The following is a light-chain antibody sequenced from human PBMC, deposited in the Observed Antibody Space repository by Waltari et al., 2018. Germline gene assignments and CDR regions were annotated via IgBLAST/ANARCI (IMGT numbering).Light chain of an antibody. CDR2: AAS. V-gene: IGKV1-39*01. CDR3: QQSYSTPRT. J-gene: IGKJ1*01. CDR1: QSISSY. Sequence: DIQMTQSPSSLSASVGDRVTITCRASQSISSYLNWYQQKPGKAPTLLIYAASSLQSGVPSRFGGSGSGTDFTLTISSLQPEDFATYYCQQSYSTPRTFGQGTKVEIK.